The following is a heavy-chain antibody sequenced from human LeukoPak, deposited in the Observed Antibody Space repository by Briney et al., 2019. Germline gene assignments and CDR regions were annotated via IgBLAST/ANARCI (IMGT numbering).Heavy chain of an antibody. J-gene: IGHJ4*02. D-gene: IGHD3-10*01. V-gene: IGHV1-2*06. CDR1: GYTFTGYS. CDR2: VNPNSGGT. CDR3: ARVDGEGDC. Sequence: ASVKVSCKASGYTFTGYSMHWVRQAPGQGREWMGRVNPNSGGTNYAQKFQGRVAMTRDTSISTAYMELIRLTSDDTAVYYCARVDGEGDCWGQGTLVTVSS.